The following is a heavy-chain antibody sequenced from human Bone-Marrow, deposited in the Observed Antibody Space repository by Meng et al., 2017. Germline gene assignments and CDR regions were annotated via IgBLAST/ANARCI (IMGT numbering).Heavy chain of an antibody. V-gene: IGHV1-2*06. CDR3: ARDEDISAAGKLFGNY. CDR1: GYNFPDYW. D-gene: IGHD6-13*01. J-gene: IGHJ4*02. Sequence: QVQVVLAGAEVKKPGASVKVSCKPSGYNFPDYWLHWVRRAPGQGLEWMGRIDPKSGDTHYAQRFQGRVTMTGDTSISTAYMELSGLRSDDTAMYYCARDEDISAAGKLFGNYWGQGTLVTVSS. CDR2: IDPKSGDT.